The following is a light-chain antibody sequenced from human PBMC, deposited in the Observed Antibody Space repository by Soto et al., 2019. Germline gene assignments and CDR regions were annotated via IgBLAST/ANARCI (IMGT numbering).Light chain of an antibody. V-gene: IGKV3-11*01. Sequence: EIVLTQSPATLSLSPGERATLSCRASQSISNFLAWYPQKPGQAPRLLIFDTSNRATGTPARFSGNGSGTDFTLTISSLEPEDFAVYYCQQRSSWPTFGQGTKLEIK. CDR3: QQRSSWPT. J-gene: IGKJ2*01. CDR1: QSISNF. CDR2: DTS.